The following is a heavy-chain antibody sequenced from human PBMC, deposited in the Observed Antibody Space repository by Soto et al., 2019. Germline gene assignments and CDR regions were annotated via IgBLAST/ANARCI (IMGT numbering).Heavy chain of an antibody. J-gene: IGHJ6*02. CDR2: IIPIFGTA. Sequence: SVKVACKASGGTFSSYAISWVRQAPGQGLEWMGGIIPIFGTANYAQKFQGRVTITADESTSTAYMELSSLRSEDTAVYYCAARLHYGDPYYYYGMDVWGQGTTVTVSS. CDR3: AARLHYGDPYYYYGMDV. V-gene: IGHV1-69*13. D-gene: IGHD4-17*01. CDR1: GGTFSSYA.